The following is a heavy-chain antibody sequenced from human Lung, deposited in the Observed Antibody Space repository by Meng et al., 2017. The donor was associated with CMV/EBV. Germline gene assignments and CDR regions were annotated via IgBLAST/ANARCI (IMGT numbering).Heavy chain of an antibody. CDR1: GFTVSSNY. J-gene: IGHJ6*02. Sequence: GEXXKISCAASGFTVSSNYMSWVRQAPGKGLEWVSVIYSGGSTYYADYVKGRFTISRDNSKNTLYLQMNSLRAEDTAVYYCARAPYDFWSSYYYGMDVWGQGTXVTVSS. V-gene: IGHV3-53*01. CDR2: IYSGGST. D-gene: IGHD3-3*01. CDR3: ARAPYDFWSSYYYGMDV.